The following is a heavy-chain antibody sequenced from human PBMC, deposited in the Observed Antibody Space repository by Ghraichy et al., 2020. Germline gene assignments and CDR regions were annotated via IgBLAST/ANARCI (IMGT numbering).Heavy chain of an antibody. CDR3: ATHTTDYLVPAAMPYYYYMDV. Sequence: SETLSLTCAVYGGSFSGYYWSWIRQPPGKGLEWIGEINHSGSTNYNPSLKSRVTISVDTSKNQFSLKLSSVTAADTAVYYCATHTTDYLVPAAMPYYYYMDVWGKGTTVTVSS. J-gene: IGHJ6*03. CDR1: GGSFSGYY. D-gene: IGHD2-2*01. CDR2: INHSGST. V-gene: IGHV4-34*01.